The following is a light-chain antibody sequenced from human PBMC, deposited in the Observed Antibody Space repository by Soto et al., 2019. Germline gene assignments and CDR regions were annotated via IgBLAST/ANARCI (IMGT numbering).Light chain of an antibody. CDR3: QHYNNWSFT. CDR2: AAS. J-gene: IGKJ4*01. CDR1: QSIIKF. V-gene: IGKV1-5*01. Sequence: DIQLIQSPATLSASVGDRITISCRASQSIIKFLAWYQQRSGRAPNLLIYAASDLETGVPSRFSGGGSGTEFTLTIDSLQSDDSAAYYCQHYNNWSFTFGGGTKVDVK.